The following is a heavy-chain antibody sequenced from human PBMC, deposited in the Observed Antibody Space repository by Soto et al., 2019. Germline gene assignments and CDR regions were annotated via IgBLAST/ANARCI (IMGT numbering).Heavy chain of an antibody. J-gene: IGHJ4*02. CDR3: ARVIVATMTFDY. V-gene: IGHV4-30-2*01. D-gene: IGHD5-12*01. Sequence: GSISSGGYSCSWIRQPPGKGLEWIGYIYHSGSTYYNPSLKSRVTISVDRSKNQFSLKLSSVTAADTAVYYCARVIVATMTFDYWGQGTLVTVSS. CDR2: IYHSGST. CDR1: GSISSGGYS.